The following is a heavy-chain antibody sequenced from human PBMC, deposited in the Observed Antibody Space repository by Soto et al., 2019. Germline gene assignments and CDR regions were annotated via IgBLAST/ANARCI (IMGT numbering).Heavy chain of an antibody. CDR2: ISGSSSNI. J-gene: IGHJ4*02. V-gene: IGHV3-48*01. D-gene: IGHD5-18*01. CDR1: GFPFSSYS. Sequence: EVQLVESGGGLVQPGGSLRLSCAASGFPFSSYSMNWVRQAPGKGLEWISYISGSSSNIYYEDSVRGRFTISRDNAENTLNLKMNSLRAEETAVYYCARGHSIDYWGQGTLVSVSS. CDR3: ARGHSIDY.